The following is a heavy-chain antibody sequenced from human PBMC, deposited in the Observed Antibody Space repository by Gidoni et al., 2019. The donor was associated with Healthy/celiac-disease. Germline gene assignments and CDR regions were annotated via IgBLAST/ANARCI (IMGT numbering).Heavy chain of an antibody. D-gene: IGHD5-18*01. CDR2: MKSKTDGGTT. CDR3: TTDQWVDTGDI. CDR1: GFTFSNVW. J-gene: IGHJ3*02. Sequence: ELQLVESGGGLVKPGGSLRLSCAASGFTFSNVWMSWVRQDPGKGRGWGGRMKSKTDGGTTDEAAHVKGRFTIEREESKNTMYLQMNSLKTEDTDGYYCTTDQWVDTGDIWGQGTMVTVSS. V-gene: IGHV3-15*01.